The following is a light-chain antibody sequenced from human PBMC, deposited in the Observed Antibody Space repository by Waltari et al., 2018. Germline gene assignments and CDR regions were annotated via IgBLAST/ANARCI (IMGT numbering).Light chain of an antibody. CDR1: QRVTGSY. J-gene: IGKJ1*01. CDR2: GAS. Sequence: EIVLTLSPGTLSLSPGERVTLSCRASQRVTGSYLAWHQQKPGQAPRLLIYGASSRATGIPDRFSGSGSVTDFTLTISRLEPEDFAVYYCQQYGSSPWTFGQGTKVEIK. V-gene: IGKV3-20*01. CDR3: QQYGSSPWT.